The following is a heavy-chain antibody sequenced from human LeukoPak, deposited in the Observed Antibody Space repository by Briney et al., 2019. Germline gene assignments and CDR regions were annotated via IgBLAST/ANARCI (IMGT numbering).Heavy chain of an antibody. CDR2: LYYSGST. Sequence: PSETPSLTRAVPGGSSSSYYWCCIRPPPEKGLECGGHLYYSGSTNYNPSLQCRVPISVDASKNQFSLKLRSVTAADTAVYYCASLRGYSTYYCRHVWGKGTTVTVSS. CDR1: GGSSSSYY. D-gene: IGHD5-18*01. J-gene: IGHJ6*03. V-gene: IGHV4-59*01. CDR3: ASLRGYSTYYCRHV.